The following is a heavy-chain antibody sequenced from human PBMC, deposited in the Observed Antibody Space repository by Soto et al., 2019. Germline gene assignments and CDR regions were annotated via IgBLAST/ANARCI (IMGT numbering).Heavy chain of an antibody. D-gene: IGHD2-2*01. CDR2: INAGNGNT. J-gene: IGHJ4*02. V-gene: IGHV1-3*01. Sequence: ASVKVSCKASGYTFTSYAMHWVRQAPGQRLEWMGWINAGNGNTKYSQKFQGRVTITRDTSASTAYMELSSLRSEDTAVYYCARGIYGSAVPAAIGYWGQGTLVTVSS. CDR3: ARGIYGSAVPAAIGY. CDR1: GYTFTSYA.